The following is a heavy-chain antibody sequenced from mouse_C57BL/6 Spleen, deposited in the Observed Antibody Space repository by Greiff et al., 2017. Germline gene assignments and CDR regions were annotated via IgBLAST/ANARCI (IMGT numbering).Heavy chain of an antibody. V-gene: IGHV1-82*01. CDR1: GYAFSSSW. D-gene: IGHD2-5*01. CDR3: ARHSNYEDFDY. CDR2: IYPGDGDT. J-gene: IGHJ2*01. Sequence: QVQLQQSGPELVKPGASVKISCKASGYAFSSSWMNWVKQRPGKGLEWIGRIYPGDGDTNYNGKFKGKATLTADKSSSTAYMQLSSLTSEDSAVYFCARHSNYEDFDYWCQGTTLTVSS.